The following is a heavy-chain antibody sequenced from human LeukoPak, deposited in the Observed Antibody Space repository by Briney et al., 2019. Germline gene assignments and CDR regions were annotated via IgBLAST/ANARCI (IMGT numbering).Heavy chain of an antibody. V-gene: IGHV3-7*03. Sequence: GGSLRLSCAASGFTFSSYWMSWVRQAPGKGLEWVANIKQDGSEKYYVDSVKGRFTISRDNAKNSLYLQMNSLRAEDTAVYYCAREGNGMGWYRDDHYYGMDVWGQGTTVTVSS. CDR2: IKQDGSEK. D-gene: IGHD6-19*01. CDR1: GFTFSSYW. J-gene: IGHJ6*02. CDR3: AREGNGMGWYRDDHYYGMDV.